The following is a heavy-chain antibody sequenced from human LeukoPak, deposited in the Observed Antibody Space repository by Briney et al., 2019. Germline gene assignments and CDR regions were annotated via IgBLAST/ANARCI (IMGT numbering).Heavy chain of an antibody. V-gene: IGHV3-23*01. CDR1: GFTFSNYA. D-gene: IGHD3-10*01. CDR2: ISGSGGST. CDR3: ARERDTYYYGSGSYYPSNWFDP. Sequence: GGSLRLSCAASGFTFSNYAMSWVRQAPGRGLEWVSGISGSGGSTYYADSVKGRFTISSDNSKNTLYLQMNSLRSEDTAVYYCARERDTYYYGSGSYYPSNWFDPWGQGTLVTVSS. J-gene: IGHJ5*02.